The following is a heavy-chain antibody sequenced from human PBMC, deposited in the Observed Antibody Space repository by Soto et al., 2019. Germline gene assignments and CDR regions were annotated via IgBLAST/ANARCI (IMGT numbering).Heavy chain of an antibody. CDR1: GGSFNRHT. CDR3: ARGWGYDSTDYYYAY. CDR2: IIPIFGTA. D-gene: IGHD3-22*01. Sequence: QVQLVQSGAEVRKPGSSVRVSCKASGGSFNRHTISWVRQPPDQGLSGMGGIIPIFGTANHAQKFQGRVTIIADESTSTVYMELSSLRSDDTAIYYCARGWGYDSTDYYYAYWGQGTLVIVSS. V-gene: IGHV1-69*01. J-gene: IGHJ4*02.